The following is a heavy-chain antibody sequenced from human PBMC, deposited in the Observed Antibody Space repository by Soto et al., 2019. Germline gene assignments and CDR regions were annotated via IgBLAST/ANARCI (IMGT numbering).Heavy chain of an antibody. D-gene: IGHD1-26*01. J-gene: IGHJ4*02. V-gene: IGHV4-30-4*08. CDR2: IYYSGST. CDR3: DRVYAATAYSYFDY. CDR1: GGSISSGGYY. Sequence: SETLSLTCTVSGGSISSGGYYWSWIRQHPGKGLEWIGYIYYSGSTYYNPSLNSRVSISVDTSNNQISLNLNSVTAADTAVYYCDRVYAATAYSYFDYWGQGALVTVSP.